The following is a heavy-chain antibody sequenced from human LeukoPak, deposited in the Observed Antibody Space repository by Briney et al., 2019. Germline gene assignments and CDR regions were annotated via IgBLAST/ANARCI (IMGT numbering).Heavy chain of an antibody. D-gene: IGHD6-6*01. CDR1: GFTFRSFG. Sequence: GGSLRLSCAASGFTFRSFGMHWVRQTPGKGLEWVVYIRYDGSDKQYVDSVKGRFTISRDNAKNTLYLQLNSLRGEDTSIYYCAKDSVAPRPGCFDPWGQGTLVTVSS. J-gene: IGHJ5*02. CDR2: IRYDGSDK. CDR3: AKDSVAPRPGCFDP. V-gene: IGHV3-30*02.